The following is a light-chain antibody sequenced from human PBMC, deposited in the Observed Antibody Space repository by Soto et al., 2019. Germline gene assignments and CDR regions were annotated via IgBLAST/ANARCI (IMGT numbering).Light chain of an antibody. Sequence: DIQMTQSPTSLSASVGDRVTITCQASQGIRNFVAWYQQKPGKAPKLLIYAASTLQSGVPSRFSGSGSGTDFTLTINSLQPDDFATYYCQQYNSYPWTFGQGTKVEIK. CDR1: QGIRNF. J-gene: IGKJ1*01. V-gene: IGKV1-27*01. CDR3: QQYNSYPWT. CDR2: AAS.